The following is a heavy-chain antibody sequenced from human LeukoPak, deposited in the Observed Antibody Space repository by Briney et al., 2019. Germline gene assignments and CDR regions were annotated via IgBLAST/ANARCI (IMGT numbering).Heavy chain of an antibody. CDR1: GFTFSTYW. Sequence: GRSLRLSCGASGFTFSTYWMSWVRQAPGKGLEWVANINQDESQKYYVDSVKGRFTISRDNAKNSLYLQMNSLRAEDTAVYYCARDLIGYSAYWGQGTLVTVSS. J-gene: IGHJ4*02. D-gene: IGHD1-26*01. CDR3: ARDLIGYSAY. CDR2: INQDESQK. V-gene: IGHV3-7*05.